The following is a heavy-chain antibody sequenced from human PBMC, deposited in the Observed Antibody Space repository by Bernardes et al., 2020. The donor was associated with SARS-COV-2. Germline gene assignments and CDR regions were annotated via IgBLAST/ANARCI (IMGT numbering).Heavy chain of an antibody. D-gene: IGHD6-13*01. CDR2: ISSSSSYI. Sequence: VGSLSLSCAASGFTFSSYSMNWVRQAPGKGLEWVSSISSSSSYIYYADSVKGRFTISRDNAKNSLYLQMNSLRAEDTAVYYCARDPEGPIAAAGTPEDFQHWGQGTLVTVSS. CDR1: GFTFSSYS. J-gene: IGHJ1*01. CDR3: ARDPEGPIAAAGTPEDFQH. V-gene: IGHV3-21*01.